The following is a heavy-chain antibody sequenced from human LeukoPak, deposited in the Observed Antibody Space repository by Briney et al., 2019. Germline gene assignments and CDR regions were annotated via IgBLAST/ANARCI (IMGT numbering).Heavy chain of an antibody. CDR1: GDSISSYY. CDR3: ARHEKDSRGWYVLGQ. V-gene: IGHV4-59*08. CDR2: MFYSGSP. J-gene: IGHJ4*02. D-gene: IGHD6-19*01. Sequence: SETLSLTCTVSGDSISSYYWSWIRQSPGKGLEWIGHMFYSGSPSYNPSLKSRVTISLVTSKSQFSLRLSAVTAADTAVYYCARHEKDSRGWYVLGQWGQGTLVTVSS.